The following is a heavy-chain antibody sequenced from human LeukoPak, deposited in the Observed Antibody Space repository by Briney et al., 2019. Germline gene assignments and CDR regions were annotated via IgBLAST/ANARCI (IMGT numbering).Heavy chain of an antibody. D-gene: IGHD3-3*02. V-gene: IGHV3-30-3*01. J-gene: IGHJ4*02. CDR2: ISYDGSNK. CDR3: AKDHFDYDY. CDR1: GFTFSSYA. Sequence: GGSLRLSCAASGFTFSSYAMHWVRQAPGKGLEWVAVISYDGSNKYYADSVKGRFTISRDNSKNTLYLQMNSLRAEDTAVYYCAKDHFDYDYWGQGTLVTVSS.